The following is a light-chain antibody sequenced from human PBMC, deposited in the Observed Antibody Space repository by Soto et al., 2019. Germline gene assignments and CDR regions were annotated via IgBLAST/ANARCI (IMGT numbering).Light chain of an antibody. J-gene: IGLJ3*02. CDR1: NSDIGNSNY. CDR2: DVT. CDR3: CSYPGGHTWV. V-gene: IGLV2-11*01. Sequence: QSALTQPRSVSGSPGQSVTISCTGTNSDIGNSNYVSWYQQHPGKAPKVMIYDVTKRPSGVPDRFSGSTSGNTASLTISGLQAEDEADYYCCSYPGGHTWVFGGGTKRAVL.